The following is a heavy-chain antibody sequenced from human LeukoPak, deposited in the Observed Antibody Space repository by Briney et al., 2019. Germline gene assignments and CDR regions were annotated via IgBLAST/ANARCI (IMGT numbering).Heavy chain of an antibody. CDR1: GFTFSSYA. CDR3: AKAEYNYYDRSGLFYFGY. CDR2: ISRSGGST. V-gene: IGHV3-23*01. J-gene: IGHJ4*02. Sequence: GGSLRLSCAASGFTFSSYAMSWVRQAPGKGLEWVSAISRSGGSTYYADSVKGRFTISRDNSKKTLYLQMNSLRAEDTAVDYCAKAEYNYYDRSGLFYFGYWGQGTVVTVSS. D-gene: IGHD3-22*01.